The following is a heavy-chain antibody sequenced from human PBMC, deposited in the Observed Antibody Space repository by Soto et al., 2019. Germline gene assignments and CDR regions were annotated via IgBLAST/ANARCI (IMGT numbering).Heavy chain of an antibody. CDR2: ISYDGSNK. CDR1: GFTFSSYV. J-gene: IGHJ4*02. D-gene: IGHD4-17*01. V-gene: IGHV3-30*18. CDR3: AKDVFTVTTYFDY. Sequence: GGSLILSCAASGFTFSSYVMHWVRQAPGKGLEWVAVISYDGSNKYYADSVKGRFTISRDNSKNTLYLQMNSLRAEDTAVYYCAKDVFTVTTYFDYWGQGTLVTVSS.